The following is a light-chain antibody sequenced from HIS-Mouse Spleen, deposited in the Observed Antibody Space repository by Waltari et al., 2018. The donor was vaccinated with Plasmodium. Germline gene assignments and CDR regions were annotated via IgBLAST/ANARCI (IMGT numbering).Light chain of an antibody. CDR2: KDS. CDR3: QSADSSGTYRV. V-gene: IGLV3-25*03. CDR1: ALHTQC. Sequence: SYELTQPPSVSVSPGQTARITCSGYALHTQCAYWYQQKPGQAPVLVFYKDSERPSGTPERFSGSSSGTTVTLTISGVQAEDEADYYCQSADSSGTYRVFGGGTKLTVL. J-gene: IGLJ2*01.